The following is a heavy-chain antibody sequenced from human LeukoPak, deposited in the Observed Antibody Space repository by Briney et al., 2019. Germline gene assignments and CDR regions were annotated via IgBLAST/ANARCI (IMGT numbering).Heavy chain of an antibody. D-gene: IGHD6-19*01. Sequence: GGSLRLSCTVSGFTVSSNSMSWVRQAPGKGLEWVSAISGSGGSTYYADSVKGRFTISRDNSKNTLYLQMNSLRAEDTAVYYCAKENSVAGIFGWGQGTLVTVSS. CDR2: ISGSGGST. V-gene: IGHV3-23*01. CDR1: GFTVSSNS. J-gene: IGHJ4*02. CDR3: AKENSVAGIFG.